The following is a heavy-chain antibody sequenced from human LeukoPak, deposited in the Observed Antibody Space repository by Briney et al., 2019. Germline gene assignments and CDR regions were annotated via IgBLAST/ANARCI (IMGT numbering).Heavy chain of an antibody. CDR2: IKQDGSAK. D-gene: IGHD5-18*01. J-gene: IGHJ4*02. CDR3: AKDPRDHSYGWNWRYFDY. V-gene: IGHV3-7*01. Sequence: GGSLRLSCAASGFTFNRYWMSWVRQAPGKELQWVANIKQDGSAKYYVDSVKGRFTISRDNSENTLYLQMNSLRAEDTAVYYCAKDPRDHSYGWNWRYFDYWGQGTLVTVSA. CDR1: GFTFNRYW.